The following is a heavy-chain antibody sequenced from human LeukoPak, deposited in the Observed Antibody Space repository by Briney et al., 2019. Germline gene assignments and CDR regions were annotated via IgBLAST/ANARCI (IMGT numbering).Heavy chain of an antibody. V-gene: IGHV1-2*02. CDR3: ATPERGYGYYFFY. Sequence: ASVTVSCKASGYTFTGYYMHWVRQAPGQGLEWMGWINPNSGGTNYAQKFQGRVTITADESTSTAYMELSSLRSEDTAVYYCATPERGYGYYFFYWGQGTLVTVSS. CDR1: GYTFTGYY. D-gene: IGHD3-3*01. J-gene: IGHJ1*01. CDR2: INPNSGGT.